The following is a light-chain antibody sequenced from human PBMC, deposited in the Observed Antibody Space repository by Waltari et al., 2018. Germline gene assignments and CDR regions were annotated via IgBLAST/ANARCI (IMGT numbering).Light chain of an antibody. CDR1: NIENKR. CDR2: YDS. CDR3: QVWDSTIDHYV. Sequence: SYVLTQPPSVSVAPGETARVTCGGDNIENKRVHWYQQKPGQAPVLVMYYDSDRPSGIPERFSGSKSGNTATLTISWVEAGDEADYFCQVWDSTIDHYVFGTGTKVTVL. V-gene: IGLV3-21*04. J-gene: IGLJ1*01.